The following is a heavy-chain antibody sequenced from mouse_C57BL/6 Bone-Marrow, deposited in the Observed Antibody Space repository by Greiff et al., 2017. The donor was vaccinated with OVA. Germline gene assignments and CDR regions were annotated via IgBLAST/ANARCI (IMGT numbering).Heavy chain of an antibody. J-gene: IGHJ4*01. CDR3: GGHGSSVCAFDY. CDR1: GYTFTSYW. V-gene: IGHV1-72*01. Sequence: VQLQQPGAELVKPGASVKLSCKASGYTFTSYWMPWVKQRPGRGLEWIGRIDPNSGGTKYNEKFKSKATLTVDKSSSTAYMLLSSLTSEDSAVYYCGGHGSSVCAFDYWGQGTSVTVSS. CDR2: IDPNSGGT. D-gene: IGHD1-1*01.